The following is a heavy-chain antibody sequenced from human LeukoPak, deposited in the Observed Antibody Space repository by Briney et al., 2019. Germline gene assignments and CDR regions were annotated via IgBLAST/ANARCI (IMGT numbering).Heavy chain of an antibody. CDR3: ARRSMVRGVMAY. Sequence: ASVKVSCKVSGYTLTELSMHWVRQAPGKGLEWMGGFDPEDGETIYAQKFQGRVTMTRDTSISTAYMELSRLRSDDTAVYYCARRSMVRGVMAYWGQGTLVTVSS. J-gene: IGHJ4*02. V-gene: IGHV1-24*01. CDR2: FDPEDGET. D-gene: IGHD3-10*01. CDR1: GYTLTELS.